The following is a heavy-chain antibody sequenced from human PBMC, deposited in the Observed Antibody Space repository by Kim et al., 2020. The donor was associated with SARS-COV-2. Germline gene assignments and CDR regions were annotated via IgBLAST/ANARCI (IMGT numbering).Heavy chain of an antibody. D-gene: IGHD3-22*01. J-gene: IGHJ3*01. CDR2: ISSSGRTI. Sequence: GGSLRLSCAAFGFTFSSFEVNWLRQAPGKGLEWLSYISSSGRTINYADSVKGRFTISRDNAKDSLYLQMNDLRAEDTAVYYCARNFRNVYKNAVIRGAFDVWGQGTMVTVSS. V-gene: IGHV3-48*03. CDR3: ARNFRNVYKNAVIRGAFDV. CDR1: GFTFSSFE.